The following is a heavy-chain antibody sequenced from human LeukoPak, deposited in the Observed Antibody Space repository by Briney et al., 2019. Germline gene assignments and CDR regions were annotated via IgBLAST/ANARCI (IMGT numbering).Heavy chain of an antibody. V-gene: IGHV3-21*04. CDR2: ISSSSSYI. CDR1: GFTFSSYS. CDR3: AKDIIGYGSGSYYNGIYYMDV. Sequence: GGSLRLSCAASGFTFSSYSMNWVRQAPGKGLEWVSSISSSSSYIYYADSVKGRFTISRDNAKNSLYLQMNSLRSEDTAVYYCAKDIIGYGSGSYYNGIYYMDVWGKGTTVTVSS. D-gene: IGHD3-10*01. J-gene: IGHJ6*03.